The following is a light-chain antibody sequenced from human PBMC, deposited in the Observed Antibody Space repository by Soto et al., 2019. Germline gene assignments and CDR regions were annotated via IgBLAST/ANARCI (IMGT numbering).Light chain of an antibody. V-gene: IGKV3-20*01. CDR2: GAS. Sequence: EIVLTQSPGILSLSPGERATFSCRASQSVGSTSLAWYQQKPGQAPRLLISGASRRATGVPERFSGSGFGTDFSLTISGLEPEDFAVYYCQQFGSPPLTFGGGTKVDIK. J-gene: IGKJ4*01. CDR1: QSVGSTS. CDR3: QQFGSPPLT.